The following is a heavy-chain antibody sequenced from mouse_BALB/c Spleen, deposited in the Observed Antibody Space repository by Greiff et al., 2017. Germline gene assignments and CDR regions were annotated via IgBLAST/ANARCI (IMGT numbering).Heavy chain of an antibody. Sequence: VQLQQSGPGLVKPSQSLSLTCTVTGYSITSDCAWNWIRLFPGNKLEWMGYISYSGSTSYNPSLKSRISITRDTSKNQFFLQLNSVTTEDTATYYCARSSAYYGNYYAMDYWGQGTSVTVSS. D-gene: IGHD2-10*01. CDR1: GYSITSDCA. J-gene: IGHJ4*01. V-gene: IGHV3-2*02. CDR3: ARSSAYYGNYYAMDY. CDR2: ISYSGST.